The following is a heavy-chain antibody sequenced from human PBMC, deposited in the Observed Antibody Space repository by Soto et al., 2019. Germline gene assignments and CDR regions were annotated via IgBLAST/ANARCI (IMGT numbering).Heavy chain of an antibody. D-gene: IGHD3-10*01. CDR3: GRVRGEWFEYYFDY. J-gene: IGHJ4*02. Sequence: SETLSLTCTVSGGSISSYYWSWIRQPPGKGLEWIGYIYYSGSTNYNPSLKSRVTISVDTSKNQFSLKLSSVTAADTAVYYCGRVRGEWFEYYFDYWGQGTLVTVSS. CDR2: IYYSGST. V-gene: IGHV4-59*01. CDR1: GGSISSYY.